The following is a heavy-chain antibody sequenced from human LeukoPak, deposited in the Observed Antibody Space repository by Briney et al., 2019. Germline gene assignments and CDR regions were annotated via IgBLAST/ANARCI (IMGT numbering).Heavy chain of an antibody. D-gene: IGHD3-22*01. CDR3: ATTLLTYYYDSSGPPRWFDP. Sequence: SETLSLTCTVSGGSISSYYWSWIRQPPGKGLEWIGYIYYSGSTNYNPSLKSRVTISVDTSKNQFSLKLSSVTAADTAVYYCATTLLTYYYDSSGPPRWFDPWGQGTLVTVSS. CDR2: IYYSGST. V-gene: IGHV4-59*01. CDR1: GGSISSYY. J-gene: IGHJ5*02.